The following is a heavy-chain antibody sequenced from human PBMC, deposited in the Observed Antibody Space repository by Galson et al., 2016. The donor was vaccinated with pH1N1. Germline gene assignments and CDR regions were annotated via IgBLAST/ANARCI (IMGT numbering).Heavy chain of an antibody. J-gene: IGHJ4*01. CDR1: GFTFSSFG. V-gene: IGHV3-23*01. Sequence: PVRSLRLSCAASGFTFSSFGIHWVRQVPGKGLEWVSFVSATGLSRYYADSVKGRFTISRDNSKNTVSLNVSSLRVEDTALYYCAKDQSTKIIFQGTFDNWGRGTLVTVSS. CDR3: AKDQSTKIIFQGTFDN. D-gene: IGHD3-22*01. CDR2: VSATGLSR.